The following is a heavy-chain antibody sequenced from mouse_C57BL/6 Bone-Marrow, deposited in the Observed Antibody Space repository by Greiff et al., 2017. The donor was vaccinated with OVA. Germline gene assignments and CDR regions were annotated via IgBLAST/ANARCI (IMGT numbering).Heavy chain of an antibody. CDR1: GYTFTGYW. V-gene: IGHV1-9*01. Sequence: QVQLQQSGAELMKPGASVKLSCKATGYTFTGYWIEWVKQRPGHGLEWIGEILPGGGSTNYNEKFKGKATFTADTSSKTTYMHLSSLICEGSANYYCASFAYWGQGTLVTVSA. CDR2: ILPGGGST. CDR3: ASFAY. J-gene: IGHJ3*01.